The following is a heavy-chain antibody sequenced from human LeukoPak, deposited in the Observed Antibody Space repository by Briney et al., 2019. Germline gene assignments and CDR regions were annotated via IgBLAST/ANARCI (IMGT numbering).Heavy chain of an antibody. CDR1: GGSISGYY. V-gene: IGHV4-59*01. Sequence: PSETLSLTCTVSGGSISGYYWSWIRQPPGKKLEWIAYIYYSGSTNYNPSLKSRVTISVDTSKNQFSLKLSSVIAAATAVYYCARGVGATWYFDYWGQGTLVTVSS. CDR2: IYYSGST. D-gene: IGHD1-26*01. J-gene: IGHJ4*02. CDR3: ARGVGATWYFDY.